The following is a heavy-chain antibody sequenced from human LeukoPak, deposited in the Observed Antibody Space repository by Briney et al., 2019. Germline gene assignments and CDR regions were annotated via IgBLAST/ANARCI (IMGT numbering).Heavy chain of an antibody. V-gene: IGHV3-NL1*01. CDR3: ASDSYSPEYFQH. Sequence: GRSLRLSCAASGLTFSSYGMHWVRQAPGKGLEWVSVIYSGGSTFYSDSVKGRFTISRDNSKNTLYLQMNSLRAEDTAVYYCASDSYSPEYFQHWGQGTLVTVSS. J-gene: IGHJ1*01. CDR2: IYSGGST. D-gene: IGHD2-21*02. CDR1: GLTFSSYG.